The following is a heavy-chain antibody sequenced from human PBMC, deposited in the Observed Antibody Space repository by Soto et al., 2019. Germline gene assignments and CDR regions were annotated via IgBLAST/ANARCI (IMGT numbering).Heavy chain of an antibody. V-gene: IGHV3-30*03. Sequence: QVQLVESGGGVVQPGRSLGLSCAASGFTFNTYGMHWVRQAPGKGREWGAAISYDGINKYYVDSVKGRFTISRDNSKNTLYVQMNSLRAEDTALYYCARSPQPTRGIHWYFDLWGRGILVTVSS. D-gene: IGHD1-26*01. J-gene: IGHJ2*01. CDR2: ISYDGINK. CDR1: GFTFNTYG. CDR3: ARSPQPTRGIHWYFDL.